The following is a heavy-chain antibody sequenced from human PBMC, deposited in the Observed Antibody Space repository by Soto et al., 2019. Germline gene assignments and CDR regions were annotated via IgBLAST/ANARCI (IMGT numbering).Heavy chain of an antibody. CDR3: ARLEYGYLSYFDF. CDR1: GYTFTTYW. J-gene: IGHJ4*02. Sequence: PGESLKISCKASGYTFTTYWIGWVRQMPGKGLEWMAIIYPGDSDTRYRPSFQGQVTISADKSTSTAYLRFSSLKASDTAMYYCARLEYGYLSYFDFSEQGALVTVSS. CDR2: IYPGDSDT. D-gene: IGHD6-25*01. V-gene: IGHV5-51*01.